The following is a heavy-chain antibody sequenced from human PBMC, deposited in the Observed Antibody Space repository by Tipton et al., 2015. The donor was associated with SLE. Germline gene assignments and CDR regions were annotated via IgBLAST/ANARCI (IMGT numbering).Heavy chain of an antibody. J-gene: IGHJ5*02. CDR3: TRGGRGDGANPFDP. CDR2: TTHSGKT. CDR1: RGSFSGYY. V-gene: IGHV4-34*01. D-gene: IGHD4/OR15-4a*01. Sequence: TLSLTCAVYRGSFSGYYWSWIRRPPGKGLEWIGETTHSGKTNYNPSLKSRVTMSADTSKNQFSLKLTSVTVADTAVYYCTRGGRGDGANPFDPSGQGTLVTVSS.